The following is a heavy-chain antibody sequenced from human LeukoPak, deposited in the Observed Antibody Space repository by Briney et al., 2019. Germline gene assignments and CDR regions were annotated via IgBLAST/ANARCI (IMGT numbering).Heavy chain of an antibody. D-gene: IGHD3-22*01. Sequence: YPSETLSLTCTVSGGSISSYNWSWIRQPPGKGLEWIGYIYYSGSTSCNPSLKSRVTISVDTSKNQFSLKLTSVTAADTAVCYCARDGYYDSSDYYAAFDIWGQGTMVTVSS. CDR1: GGSISSYN. CDR2: IYYSGST. CDR3: ARDGYYDSSDYYAAFDI. V-gene: IGHV4-59*01. J-gene: IGHJ3*02.